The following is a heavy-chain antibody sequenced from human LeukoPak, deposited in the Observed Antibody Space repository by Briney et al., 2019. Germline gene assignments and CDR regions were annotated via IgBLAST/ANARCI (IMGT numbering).Heavy chain of an antibody. CDR2: ISAYNGNT. Sequence: ASVKVSCKASGYTFTSYGISWVRQAPGQGLEWMGWISAYNGNTNYAQKLQGRVTMTTDTSTSTVYMDLRSLRSDDTAVYHCARVTLGSWYFDLWGRGTLVTVSS. J-gene: IGHJ2*01. CDR1: GYTFTSYG. CDR3: ARVTLGSWYFDL. V-gene: IGHV1-18*01. D-gene: IGHD2-15*01.